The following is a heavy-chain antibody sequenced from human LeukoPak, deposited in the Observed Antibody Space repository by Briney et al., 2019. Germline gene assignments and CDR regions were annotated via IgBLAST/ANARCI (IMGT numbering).Heavy chain of an antibody. CDR3: ARRKMATSHPFDY. V-gene: IGHV4-34*01. CDR1: GGSFSGYY. J-gene: IGHJ4*02. CDR2: INHSGST. D-gene: IGHD5-24*01. Sequence: SETLSLTCAVYGGSFSGYYWSWIRQPPGKGLEWIGEINHSGSTNYNPSLKSRVTISVDTSKNQFSLKLSSVTAADTAVYYCARRKMATSHPFDYWGQGTLVTVSS.